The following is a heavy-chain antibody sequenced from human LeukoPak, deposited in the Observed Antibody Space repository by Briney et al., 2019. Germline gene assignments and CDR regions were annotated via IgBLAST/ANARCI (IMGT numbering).Heavy chain of an antibody. CDR2: IYYTGST. CDR1: GGSISSYY. V-gene: IGHV4-59*08. CDR3: ARHGAYTSGWWDY. J-gene: IGHJ4*02. Sequence: SETLSLTCTVSGGSISSYYWTWIRQPPGRGLEWIGYIYYTGSTTYHPSLRSRVTISLDASKNQFSLKLSSVTAADTAVYYCARHGAYTSGWWDYWGQGTLVTVSS. D-gene: IGHD6-19*01.